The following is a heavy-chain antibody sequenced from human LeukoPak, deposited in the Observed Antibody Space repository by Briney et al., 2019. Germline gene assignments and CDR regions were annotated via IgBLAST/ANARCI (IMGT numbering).Heavy chain of an antibody. D-gene: IGHD3-22*01. CDR2: ITSSGDGT. CDR1: GFTFSIYA. J-gene: IGHJ4*02. Sequence: PGGSLRLSCAASGFTFSIYAMSWVRQAPGKGLQWVSSITSSGDGTYYADSVKGRFTISRDNSENMLYLQMNSLRVEDTAVCFCAKDRPNYYGSNGHYYRRDGDYWGQGTLVTVSS. V-gene: IGHV3-23*01. CDR3: AKDRPNYYGSNGHYYRRDGDY.